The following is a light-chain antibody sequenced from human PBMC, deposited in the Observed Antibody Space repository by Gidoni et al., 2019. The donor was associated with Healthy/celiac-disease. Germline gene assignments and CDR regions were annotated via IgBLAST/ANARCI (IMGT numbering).Light chain of an antibody. CDR3: SSYTSSSTL. Sequence: QSALTQPASVSGSPGQSITIPCTGTSSDVGGYNYVSWYQQHPDKAPKLMIYEVSNRPPGVSNRFSGSKSGNTDSLTISGLQAEDEADYYCSSYTSSSTLFGGGTKLTVL. CDR2: EVS. J-gene: IGLJ2*01. V-gene: IGLV2-14*01. CDR1: SSDVGGYNY.